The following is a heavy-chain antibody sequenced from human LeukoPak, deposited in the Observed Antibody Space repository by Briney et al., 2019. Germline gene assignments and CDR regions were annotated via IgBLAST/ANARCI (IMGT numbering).Heavy chain of an antibody. D-gene: IGHD5-18*01. CDR3: AKPVVDTAIGDAFDI. V-gene: IGHV3-30*18. CDR2: ISYDGSNK. Sequence: GGSLRLSCAASGFTFSSYGMHWVRQAPGKGLEWVAVISYDGSNKYYADSVKGRFTISRDNSKNTLYLQMNSVRAEDTAVYYCAKPVVDTAIGDAFDIWGQGTMVTVSS. CDR1: GFTFSSYG. J-gene: IGHJ3*02.